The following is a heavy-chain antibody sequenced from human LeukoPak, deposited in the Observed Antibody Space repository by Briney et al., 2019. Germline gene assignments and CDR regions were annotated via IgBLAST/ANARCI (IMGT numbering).Heavy chain of an antibody. Sequence: SETRSLTCTVSGGSISSSSYYWGWIRQPPGKGLEWIGSIYYSGSTYHNPSLKSRFTISVATSKNQFSLKLSSVSAADTAVYYCARQDYYGSGSYYTYYYYYMDVWGKGTTVTISS. CDR1: GGSISSSSYY. J-gene: IGHJ6*03. CDR3: ARQDYYGSGSYYTYYYYYMDV. V-gene: IGHV4-39*01. CDR2: IYYSGST. D-gene: IGHD3-10*01.